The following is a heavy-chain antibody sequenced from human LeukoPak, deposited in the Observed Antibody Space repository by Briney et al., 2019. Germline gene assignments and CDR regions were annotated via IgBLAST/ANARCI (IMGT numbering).Heavy chain of an antibody. D-gene: IGHD3-10*01. V-gene: IGHV3-23*01. CDR1: DFSFITYA. Sequence: PGGSLRLSCAASDFSFITYAMSWVRQAPGKGLEWVSTITGSGGSTYYADSVKGRFTISRDTSKNTLYLQMNSLRAEDTAVYYCAKGLFWFGEFSAPDYWGQGTLVTVSS. CDR2: ITGSGGST. CDR3: AKGLFWFGEFSAPDY. J-gene: IGHJ4*02.